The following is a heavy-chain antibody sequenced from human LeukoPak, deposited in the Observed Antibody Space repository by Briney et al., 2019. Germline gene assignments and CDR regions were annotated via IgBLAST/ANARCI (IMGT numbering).Heavy chain of an antibody. CDR1: GFTFSSYS. CDR2: ISSSSSTI. V-gene: IGHV3-48*04. D-gene: IGHD3-3*01. J-gene: IGHJ4*02. Sequence: GGSLRLSCAASGFTFSSYSMNWVRQAPGKGLEWVSYISSSSSTIYYADSVKGRFTISRDNAKNSLYLQMNSLRAEDTAVYYCAREASDYYRDFWGQGTLVTVSS. CDR3: AREASDYYRDF.